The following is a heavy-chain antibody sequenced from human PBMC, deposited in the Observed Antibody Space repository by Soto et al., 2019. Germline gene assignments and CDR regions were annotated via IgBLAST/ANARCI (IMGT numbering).Heavy chain of an antibody. V-gene: IGHV3-74*01. D-gene: IGHD3-10*01. CDR3: ARGIFGSGTANDY. Sequence: EVPLVESGGGLVQPGGSLRLSCAASGFTFSGSWMHWVRQAPGTGLVWVSRINGDGSGTSYADFVKGRFTISRDDAKNTRLLQMNGLRAEDTAVYYCARGIFGSGTANDYWGQGTLVTVAA. CDR1: GFTFSGSW. CDR2: INGDGSGT. J-gene: IGHJ4*02.